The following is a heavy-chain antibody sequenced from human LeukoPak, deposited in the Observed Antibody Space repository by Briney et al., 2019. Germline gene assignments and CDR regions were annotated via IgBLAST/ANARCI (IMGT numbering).Heavy chain of an antibody. CDR2: ISGSGGST. CDR3: AKDGTTTITFDY. V-gene: IGHV3-23*01. D-gene: IGHD1-1*01. CDR1: GFTFSSYA. J-gene: IGHJ4*02. Sequence: PGGSLRLSCVASGFTFSSYAMSWVRQAPGKGLEWVSVISGSGGSTYYRDSVKGRFTISRDNSKNTVCLQMNSLRAEDTAVYYCAKDGTTTITFDYWGQGTLVAVSS.